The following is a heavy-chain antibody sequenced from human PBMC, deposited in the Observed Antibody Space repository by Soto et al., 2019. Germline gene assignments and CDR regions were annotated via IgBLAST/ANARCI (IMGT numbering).Heavy chain of an antibody. V-gene: IGHV3-30*18. CDR2: VSYDGSNR. CDR3: AKDTYCSGTSCYVTTYYYYGMDV. D-gene: IGHD2-2*01. J-gene: IGHJ6*02. CDR1: GFTFSKYG. Sequence: VQLVESGGGVVQPGRSLRLSCAASGFTFSKYGMYWVRQAPGKGLEWVAVVSYDGSNRYYADSVKGRFTISRDNSKNTLYLQMNSLRAEDTAVYYCAKDTYCSGTSCYVTTYYYYGMDVWGQGTTVTVSS.